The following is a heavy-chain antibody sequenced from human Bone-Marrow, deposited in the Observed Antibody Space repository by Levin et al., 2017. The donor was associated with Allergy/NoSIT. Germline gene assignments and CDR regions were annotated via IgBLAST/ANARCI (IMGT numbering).Heavy chain of an antibody. D-gene: IGHD3-16*01. V-gene: IGHV3-49*03. Sequence: GGSLRLSCTTSGFTFGGYGMSWFRQAPGKGLEWIGFIRGKAYSGTTEYAASLKGRFIISRDDSQSIAYLQMDGLKTEDTAVYYCARARLLKGEVSKFDFDYWGQGTLVTVSS. J-gene: IGHJ4*02. CDR3: ARARLLKGEVSKFDFDY. CDR2: IRGKAYSGTT. CDR1: GFTFGGYG.